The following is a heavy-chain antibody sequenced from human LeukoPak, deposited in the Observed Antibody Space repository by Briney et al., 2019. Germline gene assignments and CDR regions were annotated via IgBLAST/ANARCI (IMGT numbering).Heavy chain of an antibody. CDR2: ISYDGSNK. Sequence: GGSLRLSCAASEFTFSSYAMHWVRQAPGKGLEWVAVISYDGSNKYYADSVKGRFTISRDNSKNTLYLQMNSLRAEDTAVYYCARAFQLAAAGRDAFDIWGQGTMVTVSS. CDR3: ARAFQLAAAGRDAFDI. D-gene: IGHD6-13*01. J-gene: IGHJ3*02. CDR1: EFTFSSYA. V-gene: IGHV3-30-3*01.